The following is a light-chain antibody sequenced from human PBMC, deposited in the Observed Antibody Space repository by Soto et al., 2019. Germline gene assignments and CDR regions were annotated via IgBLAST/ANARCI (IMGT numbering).Light chain of an antibody. CDR2: AAS. J-gene: IGKJ5*01. CDR3: QQLNSFPFI. CDR1: QAIDTY. V-gene: IGKV1-9*01. Sequence: DIQLTQSPSFLSASVGDRVTITCRASQAIDTYLAWYQQKPGKAPKLLIYAASLLQSGVPSRFSGSGSGTVFTLTINSLQPEDFASYYCQQLNSFPFIFGQGTRLEIK.